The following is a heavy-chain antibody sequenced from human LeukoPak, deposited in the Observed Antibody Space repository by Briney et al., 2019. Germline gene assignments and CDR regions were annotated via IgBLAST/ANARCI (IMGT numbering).Heavy chain of an antibody. Sequence: GGSLRLSCAASGFTFSYYTMNWVRQAPGRGLEWVSSITSGSSYIYYADSVKGRFTISRENAKNSLYLQMNSLRDEDTAVYYCARDPRGYSAYDESRDYWGQGTLVTVSS. D-gene: IGHD5-12*01. CDR3: ARDPRGYSAYDESRDY. J-gene: IGHJ4*02. CDR2: ITSGSSYI. V-gene: IGHV3-21*01. CDR1: GFTFSYYT.